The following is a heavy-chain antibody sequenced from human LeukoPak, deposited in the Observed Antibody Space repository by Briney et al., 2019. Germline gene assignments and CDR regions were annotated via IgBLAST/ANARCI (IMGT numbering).Heavy chain of an antibody. CDR1: GDSVSSNSAT. CDR3: ARATAAGTVRDYCDF. J-gene: IGHJ4*02. Sequence: SQTLSLACDISGDSVSSNSATWNWNRQSPSRGLEWLGRTYYRSKWYNDYAVSVNSRITISPDTSKNQFSLHLNSVTPDDTAVYFCARATAAGTVRDYCDFWGQGTLVTVSS. V-gene: IGHV6-1*01. CDR2: TYYRSKWYN. D-gene: IGHD6-13*01.